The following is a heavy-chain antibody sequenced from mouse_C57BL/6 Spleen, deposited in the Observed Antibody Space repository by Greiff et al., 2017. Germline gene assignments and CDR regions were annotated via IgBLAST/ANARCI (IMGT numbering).Heavy chain of an antibody. CDR1: GYAFSSSG. CDR2: IYPGDGDT. Sequence: VQLVESGPELVKPGASVKISCKASGYAFSSSGMNWVKQRPGKGLEWIGRIYPGDGDTNYNGKFKGKATLTADKSSSTAYMQLSSLTSEDSAVYFCARNYYGNYDYYAMDYWGQGTSVTVSS. V-gene: IGHV1-82*01. D-gene: IGHD2-1*01. J-gene: IGHJ4*01. CDR3: ARNYYGNYDYYAMDY.